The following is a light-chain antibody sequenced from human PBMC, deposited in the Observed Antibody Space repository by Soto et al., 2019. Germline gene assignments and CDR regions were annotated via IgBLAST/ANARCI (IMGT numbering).Light chain of an antibody. J-gene: IGKJ2*01. Sequence: ETVLTQSPGTVSLSPGERATLSCTTSQNVRSNYLAWYQQKPGQAPRLLIYGVFNRATGIPDRFSVSGSGTDFTLTISGLEPEDSAVYYCQHYDGSPRTFGQGTKLEI. V-gene: IGKV3-20*01. CDR3: QHYDGSPRT. CDR1: QNVRSNY. CDR2: GVF.